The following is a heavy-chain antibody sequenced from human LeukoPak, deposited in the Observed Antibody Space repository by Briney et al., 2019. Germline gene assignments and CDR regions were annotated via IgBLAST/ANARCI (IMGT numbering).Heavy chain of an antibody. CDR1: GGSISSGGYS. CDR2: IYHSGST. Sequence: SETLSLTCAVSGGSISSGGYSWSWIRQPPGKGLEWIGYIYHSGSTYYNPSLKSRVTISIDRSKNQFSLNLRFVTAADTAVYYCARVSGWFDPWGQGTLVTVSS. J-gene: IGHJ5*02. CDR3: ARVSGWFDP. V-gene: IGHV4-30-2*01. D-gene: IGHD3-10*01.